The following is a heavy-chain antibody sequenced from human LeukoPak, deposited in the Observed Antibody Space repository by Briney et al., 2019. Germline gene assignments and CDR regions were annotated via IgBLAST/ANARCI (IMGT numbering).Heavy chain of an antibody. Sequence: PGGSLRLSCAASGFTFSRYAMSWVRQAPGKGLEWVSAISGSGGSTYYADSVKGRFTISRDNSKNTLYLQMNRLRAEDTAVYYCAKDPSDIVVVPAAMSAFDIWGQGTMVTVSS. CDR2: ISGSGGST. J-gene: IGHJ3*02. CDR3: AKDPSDIVVVPAAMSAFDI. V-gene: IGHV3-23*01. D-gene: IGHD2-2*01. CDR1: GFTFSRYA.